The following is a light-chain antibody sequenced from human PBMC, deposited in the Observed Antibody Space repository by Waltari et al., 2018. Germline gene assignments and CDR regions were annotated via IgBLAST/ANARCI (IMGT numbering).Light chain of an antibody. CDR1: QSFSTF. Sequence: EIVLTQSPATLSLSPGERATLSCRASQSFSTFLAWYQQKPGQAPRLLIYHASNRATGIPARFSGRGSGTNFTLTISSLEPEDFAVYYCQQRANWPPLSFGGGTRVEIK. J-gene: IGKJ4*01. V-gene: IGKV3-11*01. CDR2: HAS. CDR3: QQRANWPPLS.